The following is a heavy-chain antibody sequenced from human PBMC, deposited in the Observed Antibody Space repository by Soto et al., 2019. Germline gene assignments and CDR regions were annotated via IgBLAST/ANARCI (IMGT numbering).Heavy chain of an antibody. V-gene: IGHV4-34*01. CDR1: GGSFSGYY. CDR2: INHSGST. D-gene: IGHD2-2*01. CDR3: ARRPFVVVPAAFQFDP. Sequence: PSETLSLTCAVYGGSFSGYYWSWIRQPPGKGLEWIGEINHSGSTNYNPSLKSRVTISVDTSKNQFSLKLSSVTAADTAVYYCARRPFVVVPAAFQFDPWGQGTLVTVSS. J-gene: IGHJ5*02.